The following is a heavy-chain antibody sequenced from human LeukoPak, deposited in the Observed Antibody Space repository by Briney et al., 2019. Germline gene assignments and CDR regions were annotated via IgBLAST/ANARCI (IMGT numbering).Heavy chain of an antibody. CDR1: GFSLSTSGVG. Sequence: SGPTLVNPTQTLTLTCTFSGFSLSTSGVGVGWIRQPPGKALEWLALIYWDDDKRYSPSLKSRLTITKDTSKNQVVLTMTNMDPVDTATYYCAHSLSPHYDILTGYYYWGQGTLVTVSS. J-gene: IGHJ4*02. V-gene: IGHV2-5*02. CDR2: IYWDDDK. CDR3: AHSLSPHYDILTGYYY. D-gene: IGHD3-9*01.